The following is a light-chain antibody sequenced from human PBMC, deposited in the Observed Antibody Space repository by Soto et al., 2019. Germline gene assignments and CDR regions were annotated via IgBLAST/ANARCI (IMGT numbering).Light chain of an antibody. J-gene: IGKJ1*01. CDR2: KAS. V-gene: IGKV1-5*03. Sequence: DIQMTQSPSTLPAAMCYRVTITCRASQSVSFWLAWYQPTPGQAPQVLIYKASNLESGVPSRFSGRGFGTEFTLTISSLQPDDFATYYCQQYDTYWTFGQGTKVDIK. CDR1: QSVSFW. CDR3: QQYDTYWT.